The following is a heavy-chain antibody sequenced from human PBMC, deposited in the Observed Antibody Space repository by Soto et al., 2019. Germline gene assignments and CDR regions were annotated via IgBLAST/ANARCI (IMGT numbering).Heavy chain of an antibody. CDR3: VRVSCGGGSCYLTRRYHSCVFDV. CDR2: ISHSGNT. CDR1: DGSFSGYY. Sequence: QVQLEQWGAGLLKPSETLSLTCAVYDGSFSGYYWSWVRLSPGKGLEWIGEISHSGNTNYSPSLQGRVTISVDTSKRHFSLNVRSVTAADTGVYYFVRVSCGGGSCYLTRRYHSCVFDVWGPGTTVTVSS. V-gene: IGHV4-34*02. J-gene: IGHJ6*02. D-gene: IGHD2-15*01.